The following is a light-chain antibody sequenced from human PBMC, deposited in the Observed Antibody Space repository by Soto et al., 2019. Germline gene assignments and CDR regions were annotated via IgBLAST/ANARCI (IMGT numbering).Light chain of an antibody. CDR3: RSFAGSSTFVV. CDR2: EDS. V-gene: IGLV2-23*02. Sequence: QSALTQPASVSGSPGQSITISCTGTSSDVGSYNLVSWYQQHPGKAPKLMIYEDSKRPSGVSNRFSGSKSGNTASLTISGLQAEDEADYYCRSFAGSSTFVVFGGGTQLTVL. J-gene: IGLJ2*01. CDR1: SSDVGSYNL.